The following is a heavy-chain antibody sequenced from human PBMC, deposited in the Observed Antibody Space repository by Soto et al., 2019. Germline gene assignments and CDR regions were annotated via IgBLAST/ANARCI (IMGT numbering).Heavy chain of an antibody. CDR2: IYYSGST. Sequence: QLQLQESGPGLVKPSETLSLTCTVSGGSISSSSYYWGWIRQPPGQGLEWIGSIYYSGSTYYNPSLKSRVTTSVDTSKNLFSLKLSAVTAADTAVYYCARPASWNHLYYYYYMDVWGKGTTVTVSS. V-gene: IGHV4-39*01. D-gene: IGHD1-1*01. CDR1: GGSISSSSYY. J-gene: IGHJ6*03. CDR3: ARPASWNHLYYYYYMDV.